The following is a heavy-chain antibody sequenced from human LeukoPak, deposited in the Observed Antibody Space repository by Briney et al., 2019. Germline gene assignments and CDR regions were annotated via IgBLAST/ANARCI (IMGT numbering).Heavy chain of an antibody. V-gene: IGHV3-30*18. D-gene: IGHD2-15*01. Sequence: GRSLRLSCAASGFTFSSYGMHSVRQAPGKGLGWGAVISYDGSNKYYADSVKGRFTISRDNSKNTLYLQMNSLRAEDTAVYYCAKDRWRPPVAVAVVPDYWGQGTLVTVSS. J-gene: IGHJ4*02. CDR2: ISYDGSNK. CDR3: AKDRWRPPVAVAVVPDY. CDR1: GFTFSSYG.